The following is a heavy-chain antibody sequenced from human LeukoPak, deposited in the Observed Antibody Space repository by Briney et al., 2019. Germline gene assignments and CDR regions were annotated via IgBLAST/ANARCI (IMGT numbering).Heavy chain of an antibody. J-gene: IGHJ4*02. D-gene: IGHD6-13*01. CDR3: AREAAAGGGDY. CDR1: GFTFSSYS. CDR2: ISSSSSTI. V-gene: IGHV3-48*01. Sequence: PGGSLRLSCAASGFTFSSYSMNWVRQAPGKGLEWVSYISSSSSTIYYADSVKGRFTISRDNAKNSLYLQMNSLRAEDTAVYYCAREAAAGGGDYWGQGTLVTVSS.